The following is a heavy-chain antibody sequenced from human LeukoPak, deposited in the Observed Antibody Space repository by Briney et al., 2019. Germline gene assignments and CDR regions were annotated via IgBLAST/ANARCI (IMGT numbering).Heavy chain of an antibody. J-gene: IGHJ4*02. CDR2: ISYDGSIK. V-gene: IGHV3-30*18. CDR3: AKREPIYCSGGSCDDGPFDY. D-gene: IGHD2-15*01. CDR1: GFTFSSFG. Sequence: PGRSLRLSCAASGFTFSSFGMHWVRQAPGKGLEWVAVISYDGSIKYYADSVKGRFAISRDNSKNTLYLQMNSLRAEDTGLYYCAKREPIYCSGGSCDDGPFDYWGQGTLVTVSS.